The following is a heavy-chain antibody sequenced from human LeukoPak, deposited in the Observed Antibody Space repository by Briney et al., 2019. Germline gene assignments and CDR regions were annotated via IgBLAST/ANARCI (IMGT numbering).Heavy chain of an antibody. CDR3: AKFIAAAGTNFDY. D-gene: IGHD6-13*01. J-gene: IGHJ4*02. V-gene: IGHV3-23*01. Sequence: PGGSLRLSCAASGFTFSSYAMSWVRQAPGKGLEWVSAISGSGGSTYYADSVKGRFTISRDNSKNTLYLRMNSLRAEDTAVYYCAKFIAAAGTNFDYWGQGTLVTVSS. CDR2: ISGSGGST. CDR1: GFTFSSYA.